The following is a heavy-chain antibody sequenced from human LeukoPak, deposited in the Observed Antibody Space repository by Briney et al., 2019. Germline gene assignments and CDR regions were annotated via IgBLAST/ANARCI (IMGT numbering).Heavy chain of an antibody. Sequence: GGSLRLPCTASVFTESRNYMRWPPEAPGKGVEWVSVVYSDGRTYYADSVKGRFTISRDSPKDTLYLQKNSLRLEDTAVYFCARDFLRSSGSSWGRGTLGTVSS. D-gene: IGHD3-22*01. CDR3: ARDFLRSSGSS. J-gene: IGHJ5*02. CDR2: VYSDGRT. V-gene: IGHV3-53*01. CDR1: VFTESRNY.